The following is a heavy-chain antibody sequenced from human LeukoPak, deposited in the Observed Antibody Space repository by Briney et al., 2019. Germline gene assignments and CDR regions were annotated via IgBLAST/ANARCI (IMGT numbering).Heavy chain of an antibody. CDR1: GFTFSSYG. CDR2: IRNDGSTK. D-gene: IGHD4-23*01. CDR3: AKDFPDYGGNYSPNDAFDI. Sequence: GGSLRLSCAASGFTFSSYGMHWVRQAPGKGLEWVTFIRNDGSTKYYADSVKGRFTISRDNSKNTLYLQMNSLRAEDTAVYYCAKDFPDYGGNYSPNDAFDIWGQGTMVTVSS. V-gene: IGHV3-30*02. J-gene: IGHJ3*02.